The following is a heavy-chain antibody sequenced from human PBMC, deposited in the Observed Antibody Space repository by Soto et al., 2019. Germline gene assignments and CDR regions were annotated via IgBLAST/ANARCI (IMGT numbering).Heavy chain of an antibody. J-gene: IGHJ4*02. CDR2: ISHIGSV. CDR1: GVSISSNYY. CDR3: VRSFGWYAIDY. V-gene: IGHV4-4*02. Sequence: QVLLQESGPGLVQPSGTLSLSCAVSGVSISSNYYWGWVRQSPGKGLEWLGEISHIGSVNYSPSLMSRVTISMDRSENQFSLKLNSVTAADTAVYYCVRSFGWYAIDYWGQGTLVIVSS. D-gene: IGHD6-19*01.